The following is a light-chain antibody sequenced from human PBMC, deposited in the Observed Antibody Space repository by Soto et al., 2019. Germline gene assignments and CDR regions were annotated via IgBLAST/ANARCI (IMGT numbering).Light chain of an antibody. J-gene: IGLJ1*01. CDR2: GDN. CDR1: TSNIGAPYD. CDR3: QSYDISLHNYV. Sequence: QSVLTQPPSVSGDPGQRVSISCTGSTSNIGAPYDVHWYQHLPGTAPKLLIYGDNNRPSGVPDRFSGSKSGTSASLAITRRQAEDEADYYCQSYDISLHNYVFGTGTKVTVL. V-gene: IGLV1-40*01.